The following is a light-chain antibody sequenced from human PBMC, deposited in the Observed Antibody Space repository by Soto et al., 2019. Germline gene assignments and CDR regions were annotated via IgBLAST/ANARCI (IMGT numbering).Light chain of an antibody. Sequence: QSALTQPPSASGSPGQSVTISCIGTSSDVGRYNYVSWYQHHTGKAPKLIIYEVTKWPSGVPDRFSGSKSANTASLTVSGLQADDEADYYCSSYVGSNNYVFGTGTKLTVL. CDR1: SSDVGRYNY. CDR2: EVT. J-gene: IGLJ1*01. CDR3: SSYVGSNNYV. V-gene: IGLV2-8*01.